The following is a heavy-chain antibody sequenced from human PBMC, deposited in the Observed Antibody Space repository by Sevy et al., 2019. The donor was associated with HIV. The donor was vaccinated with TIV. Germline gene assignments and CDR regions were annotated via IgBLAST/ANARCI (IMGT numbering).Heavy chain of an antibody. V-gene: IGHV3-23*01. CDR1: GFTISSYA. J-gene: IGHJ3*02. CDR3: AKDRYDGSGYYPEGAFDI. D-gene: IGHD3-22*01. Sequence: GGSLRLSCAASGFTISSYAMNWVRQAPGKGLEWVSTISGSGGSTYYGDSVKGRFTISRDNSKNTVYLQMSSLRAEDNALYYCAKDRYDGSGYYPEGAFDIWGQGTKVTVSS. CDR2: ISGSGGST.